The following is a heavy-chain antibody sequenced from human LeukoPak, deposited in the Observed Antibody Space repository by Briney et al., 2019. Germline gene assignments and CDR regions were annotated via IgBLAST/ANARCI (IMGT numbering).Heavy chain of an antibody. J-gene: IGHJ4*02. CDR2: IYSGGST. D-gene: IGHD6-13*01. V-gene: IGHV3-53*01. Sequence: GGSLRLSCAASGFTVSSNYMSWGRQAPGKGLEWVSVIYSGGSTYYADSVKGRFTISRDNSKNTLYLQMNSLRAEDTAVYYCARGRSSWKGLDYWGQGTLVTVSS. CDR3: ARGRSSWKGLDY. CDR1: GFTVSSNY.